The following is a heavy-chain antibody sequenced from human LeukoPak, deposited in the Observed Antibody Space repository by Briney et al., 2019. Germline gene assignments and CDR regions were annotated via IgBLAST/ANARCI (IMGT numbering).Heavy chain of an antibody. J-gene: IGHJ4*02. CDR3: AKKSGNSVFGSTIDY. V-gene: IGHV3-23*01. CDR1: GFTFSSYA. CDR2: ISGSGGST. Sequence: GGSLRLSCAASGFTFSSYAMSWVRQAPGKGLEWVSAISGSGGSTYYADSVKGRFTISRDNSKNTLYLQMNSLRAEDTAVYYCAKKSGNSVFGSTIDYWGQGTLVTVSS. D-gene: IGHD4-23*01.